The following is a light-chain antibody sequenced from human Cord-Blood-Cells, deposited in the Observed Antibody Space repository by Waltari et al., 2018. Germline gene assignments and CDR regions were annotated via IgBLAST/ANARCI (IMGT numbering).Light chain of an antibody. Sequence: QSALTQPASVSGSPGQSITISCTGTSSDVGSYNLVSWYQQHPGKAPKLMIYEVSKRPAGCSNRFSVSKSGNTDSLTISGLQAEDEADYYCCSYAGSSTLVFGGGTKLTVL. CDR1: SSDVGSYNL. J-gene: IGLJ2*01. CDR2: EVS. V-gene: IGLV2-23*02. CDR3: CSYAGSSTLV.